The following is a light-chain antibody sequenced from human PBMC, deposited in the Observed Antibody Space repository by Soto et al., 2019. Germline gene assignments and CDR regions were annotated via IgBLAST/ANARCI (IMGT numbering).Light chain of an antibody. J-gene: IGKJ2*01. Sequence: IVLTQSPGTLSLSPGERATLSCRARQSVSSSFLAWYQQKPGQAPRLLIYGASSRATGIPDRFSGSASGTDFTLTISRLEPEDFAMYYCQQYGSSMYTFGQGTKLEI. CDR1: QSVSSSF. CDR3: QQYGSSMYT. CDR2: GAS. V-gene: IGKV3-20*01.